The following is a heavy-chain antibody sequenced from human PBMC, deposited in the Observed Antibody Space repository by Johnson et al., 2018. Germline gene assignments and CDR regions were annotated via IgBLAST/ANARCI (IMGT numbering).Heavy chain of an antibody. J-gene: IGHJ6*03. CDR1: GLTFSNNA. CDR2: ISGSGAST. CDR3: AKDVWSSSWYSDYYHYYYMDV. D-gene: IGHD6-13*01. Sequence: EVQLVESGGGLVQPGGSLRLSCAASGLTFSNNAMNWVRLAPGKGLEWVSVISGSGASTYYADSVKGRFIVSRDNSKNTRYLQMNSLRAEDTAVYYCAKDVWSSSWYSDYYHYYYMDVWGQGTTVTVSS. V-gene: IGHV3-23*04.